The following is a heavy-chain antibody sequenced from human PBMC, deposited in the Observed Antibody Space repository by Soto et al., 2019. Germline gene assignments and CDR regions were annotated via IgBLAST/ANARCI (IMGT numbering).Heavy chain of an antibody. CDR3: VRGSFGYYGP. Sequence: GGSLRLSCTTSGFSFGDYAMTWVRQAPGKGLEWVGFIRNPGYGGTTEYATSVKGRFIVSRDDSMSSAYLQLNSLKVDDSAVYYCVRGSFGYYGPWGQGTLVTVSS. CDR1: GFSFGDYA. V-gene: IGHV3-49*04. CDR2: IRNPGYGGTT. D-gene: IGHD3-3*01. J-gene: IGHJ5*02.